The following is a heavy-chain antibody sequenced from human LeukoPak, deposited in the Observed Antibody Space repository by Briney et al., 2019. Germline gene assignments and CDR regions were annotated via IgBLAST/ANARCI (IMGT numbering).Heavy chain of an antibody. CDR1: GFTFSSYA. V-gene: IGHV3-30-3*01. Sequence: PGRSLRLSCAASGFTFSSYAMHWVRQAPGKGLEWVAVISYDGSNKYYADSVKGRFTISRDNAKNSLYLQMNSLRDEDAAVYYCARDSYVGYDSSGYYLFDYWGQGTLVTVSS. D-gene: IGHD3-22*01. CDR2: ISYDGSNK. J-gene: IGHJ4*02. CDR3: ARDSYVGYDSSGYYLFDY.